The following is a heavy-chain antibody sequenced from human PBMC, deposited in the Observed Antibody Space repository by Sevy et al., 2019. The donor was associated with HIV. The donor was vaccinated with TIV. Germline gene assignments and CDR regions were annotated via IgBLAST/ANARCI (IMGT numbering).Heavy chain of an antibody. CDR2: MNPNSGNT. Sequence: ASVKVSCTASGYSFTTYDINWVRQAAGHRLEWMGWMNPNSGNTGYPQKFQGRVLMTRDTSRSTAYMELRNLNSEDTAIYYCARVRASNNYDHRVSMAYNYFDPWGQGTPVTVSS. D-gene: IGHD3-22*01. J-gene: IGHJ5*02. V-gene: IGHV1-8*01. CDR1: GYSFTTYD. CDR3: ARVRASNNYDHRVSMAYNYFDP.